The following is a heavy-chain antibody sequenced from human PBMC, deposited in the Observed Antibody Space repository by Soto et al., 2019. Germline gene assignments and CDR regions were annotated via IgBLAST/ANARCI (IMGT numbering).Heavy chain of an antibody. Sequence: QVQLQESGPGLVKPSQTLSLTCVVSGGSISNGGYYWSWIRQHPGKGLEWIGAIYFSGSTYYNPSLKRRATSSVATPKNQLTLKRSSVTAADTAVYYGARDSHSQQPNHRWGGGDMDVWGKGTTVTGSS. D-gene: IGHD6-13*01. J-gene: IGHJ6*03. CDR3: ARDSHSQQPNHRWGGGDMDV. CDR2: IYFSGST. V-gene: IGHV4-31*11. CDR1: GGSISNGGYY.